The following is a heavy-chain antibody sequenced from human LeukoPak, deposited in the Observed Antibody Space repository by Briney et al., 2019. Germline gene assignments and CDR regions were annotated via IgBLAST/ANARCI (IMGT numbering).Heavy chain of an antibody. Sequence: LPETLSLTCAVYGGSSSGYYWSWIRQPPGKGLEWIGEINHSGSTNYNPSLKSRVTISVDTSKNQFSLKLSSVTAADTAVYYCARGRHTRYFDYWGQGTLVTVSS. J-gene: IGHJ4*02. CDR1: GGSSSGYY. V-gene: IGHV4-34*01. CDR2: INHSGST. D-gene: IGHD1-26*01. CDR3: ARGRHTRYFDY.